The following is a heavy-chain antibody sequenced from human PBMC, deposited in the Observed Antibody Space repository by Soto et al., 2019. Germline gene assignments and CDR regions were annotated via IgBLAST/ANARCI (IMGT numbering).Heavy chain of an antibody. CDR3: VGGQYCFDY. CDR1: GFPFTSYG. CDR2: ISYDGSDK. D-gene: IGHD3-10*01. V-gene: IGHV3-30*03. Sequence: QVQLVESGGGVVQPGRSLRLSCAGSGFPFTSYGMHWVREGPDKGLEWVAVISYDGSDKYYADSVKGRFTISRDNSKTMLYLEMNRLSPEDTSLYHCVGGQYCFDYRGQGPLAIVSS. J-gene: IGHJ4*02.